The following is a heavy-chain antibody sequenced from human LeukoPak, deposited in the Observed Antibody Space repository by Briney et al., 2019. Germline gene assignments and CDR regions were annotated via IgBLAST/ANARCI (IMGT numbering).Heavy chain of an antibody. D-gene: IGHD3-16*02. CDR2: ISAYNGNT. V-gene: IGHV1-18*01. J-gene: IGHJ4*02. CDR1: GYTFTSYG. CDR3: ARGYDYVWGSYPVDY. Sequence: ASVKVSCKASGYTFTSYGISWLRQAPGQGLEWMGWISAYNGNTNYAQKLQGRVTITTDTSTSTAYMELRSLRSDDTAVYYCARGYDYVWGSYPVDYWGQGTLVTVSS.